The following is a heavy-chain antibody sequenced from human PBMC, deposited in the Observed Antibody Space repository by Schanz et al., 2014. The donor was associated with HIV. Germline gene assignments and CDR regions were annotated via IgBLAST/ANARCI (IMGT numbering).Heavy chain of an antibody. Sequence: EVQLLESGGGLVQPGGSLRISCVASGFSFLRYEMSWVRQAPGKGLEWVSTISGSGGSPYYADSVKGRFTISRDNSKNTLSLHMNSLRVEDTAVYYCAKAKGSYSATTFYFDFWGQGTLVTVSS. D-gene: IGHD1-26*01. CDR3: AKAKGSYSATTFYFDF. J-gene: IGHJ4*02. V-gene: IGHV3-23*01. CDR2: ISGSGGSP. CDR1: GFSFLRYE.